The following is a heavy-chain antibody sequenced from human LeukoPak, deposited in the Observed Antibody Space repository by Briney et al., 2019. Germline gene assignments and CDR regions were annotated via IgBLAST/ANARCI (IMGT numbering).Heavy chain of an antibody. CDR2: IYSSGST. D-gene: IGHD6-19*01. CDR1: GVSISSGSNY. CDR3: ARGLFNWQWLVLPIYYFDY. J-gene: IGHJ4*02. V-gene: IGHV4-39*07. Sequence: SETLSLTCSVSGVSISSGSNYWGWIRQPPGKTLEWIGSIYSSGSTYYNPSLKSRVTISVDTSKNQFSLKLSSVTAADTAVYYCARGLFNWQWLVLPIYYFDYWGQGTLVTVSS.